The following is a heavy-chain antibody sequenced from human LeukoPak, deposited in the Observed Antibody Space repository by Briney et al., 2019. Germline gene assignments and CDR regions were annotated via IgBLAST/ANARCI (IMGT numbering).Heavy chain of an antibody. D-gene: IGHD3-3*01. V-gene: IGHV3-23*01. CDR3: AKGLPNTIFGVVPFDY. CDR1: GFTFSNYA. CDR2: NTNSGGST. J-gene: IGHJ4*02. Sequence: GGSLRLSCAASGFTFSNYAMSWVRQAPGKGLEWVSANTNSGGSTYYADSVKGRFTISRDNSKNTLYLQMNSLRAEDTAVYYCAKGLPNTIFGVVPFDYWGQGTLVTVSS.